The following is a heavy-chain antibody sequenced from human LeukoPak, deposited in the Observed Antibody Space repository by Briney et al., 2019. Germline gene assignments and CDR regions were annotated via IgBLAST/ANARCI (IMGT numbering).Heavy chain of an antibody. Sequence: GGSLRLSCAGSGFAFGTYAMSWVRQAPGMGLEWVSSISANGQATYYADSVEGRFTISRDNSKNTLYLQLNSLRAEDTATYYCARAPYNAILYRLAYWGQGTLVTVSS. CDR1: GFAFGTYA. CDR3: ARAPYNAILYRLAY. V-gene: IGHV3-23*01. J-gene: IGHJ4*02. CDR2: ISANGQAT. D-gene: IGHD3-9*01.